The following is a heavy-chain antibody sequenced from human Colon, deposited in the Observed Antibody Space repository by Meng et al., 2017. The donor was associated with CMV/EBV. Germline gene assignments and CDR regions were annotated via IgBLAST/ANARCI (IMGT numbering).Heavy chain of an antibody. D-gene: IGHD3-3*01. V-gene: IGHV1-2*02. CDR2: INPNSGGT. CDR1: GYTFTSYG. CDR3: ARGGGNYDFWSGYVDY. Sequence: ASVKVSCKASGYTFTSYGISWVRQAPGQGLEWMGWINPNSGGTNYAQKFQGRVTMTRDTSISTAYMELSRLRSDDTAVYYCARGGGNYDFWSGYVDYWGQGTLVTVSS. J-gene: IGHJ4*02.